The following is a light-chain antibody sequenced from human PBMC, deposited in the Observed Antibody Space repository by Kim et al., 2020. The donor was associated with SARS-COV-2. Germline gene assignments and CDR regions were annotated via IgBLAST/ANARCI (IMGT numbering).Light chain of an antibody. J-gene: IGKJ4*01. CDR3: QQYNSFPVT. V-gene: IGKV1-16*02. CDR1: QAINND. Sequence: ASVGDRVTITCRASQAINNDLDWLQQKPGNAPKSLIYAASTLQSGGPSKFSGSGSGTDFTLTISSLQPEDFATYYCQQYNSFPVTFGGGTKVDIK. CDR2: AAS.